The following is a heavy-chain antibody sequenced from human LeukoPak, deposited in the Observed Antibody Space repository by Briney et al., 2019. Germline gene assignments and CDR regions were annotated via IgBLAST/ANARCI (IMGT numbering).Heavy chain of an antibody. D-gene: IGHD2-8*01. V-gene: IGHV4-39*01. Sequence: SGTLSLPCTVSGGPISRCSYHWGWIPQPPGKGLGWIGGFYYSGSTYYNPSLKSRVTISVDTSKNQFSLKLSSVTAADTAVYYCARVGYCTNGVCSQRIFDYWGQGTLVTVSS. J-gene: IGHJ4*02. CDR2: FYYSGST. CDR3: ARVGYCTNGVCSQRIFDY. CDR1: GGPISRCSYH.